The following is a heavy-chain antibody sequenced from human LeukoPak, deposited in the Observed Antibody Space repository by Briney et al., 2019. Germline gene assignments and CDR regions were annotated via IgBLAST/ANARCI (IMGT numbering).Heavy chain of an antibody. D-gene: IGHD6-19*01. CDR3: ARVFVSSGWPSRYYYYMDV. CDR2: VSSSSSYI. V-gene: IGHV3-21*01. CDR1: GFTFSSYE. Sequence: PGGSLRLSCAASGFTFSSYEMNWVRQAPGKGLEWVSSVSSSSSYIYYADSAKGRFTISRDNAKNSLYLQMNSLRAEDTAVYYCARVFVSSGWPSRYYYYMDVWGKGTTVTISS. J-gene: IGHJ6*03.